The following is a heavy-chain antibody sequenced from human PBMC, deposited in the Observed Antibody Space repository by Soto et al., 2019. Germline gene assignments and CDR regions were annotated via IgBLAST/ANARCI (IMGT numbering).Heavy chain of an antibody. CDR3: AIGLENDGGNWFDP. V-gene: IGHV3-21*01. J-gene: IGHJ5*02. D-gene: IGHD1-1*01. Sequence: VGSLRLSCAVSGFTFSSYSMNWVRQAPGKGLEWVSSISSSSSYIYYADSVKGRFTISRDNAKNSLHLRMNSLRAEDTAVYYCAIGLENDGGNWFDPWGQGTLVTSPQ. CDR1: GFTFSSYS. CDR2: ISSSSSYI.